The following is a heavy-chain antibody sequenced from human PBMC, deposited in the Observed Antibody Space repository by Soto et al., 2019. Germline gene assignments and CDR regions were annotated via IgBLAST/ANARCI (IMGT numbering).Heavy chain of an antibody. D-gene: IGHD3-16*01. CDR3: ARGGHYDGVSYHPVGFDY. Sequence: GGSLRLSCSASGFNFNRFAMHWVRQAPGKGLEYVSAIGTGHTHYADSVKGRFSISRDNSKNTLYLQMSSLSAEDAAVYYCARGGHYDGVSYHPVGFDYWGQGTQVTVSS. J-gene: IGHJ4*02. CDR2: IGTGHT. V-gene: IGHV3-64D*06. CDR1: GFNFNRFA.